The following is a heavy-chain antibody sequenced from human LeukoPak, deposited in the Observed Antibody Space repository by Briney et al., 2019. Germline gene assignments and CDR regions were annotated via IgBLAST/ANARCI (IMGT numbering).Heavy chain of an antibody. V-gene: IGHV3-23*01. CDR2: ISGSGDST. J-gene: IGHJ4*02. CDR1: GFTFSNYA. D-gene: IGHD3-3*01. CDR3: AKMRDFWSGYLYYFDY. Sequence: PGGSLRLSCAASGFTFSNYAMSWVRQAPGKGLEWVSAISGSGDSTYFADSVKGRFTISRDNCKNTLYLQMNSLRADDTAVYYCAKMRDFWSGYLYYFDYWGQGTLVTVSS.